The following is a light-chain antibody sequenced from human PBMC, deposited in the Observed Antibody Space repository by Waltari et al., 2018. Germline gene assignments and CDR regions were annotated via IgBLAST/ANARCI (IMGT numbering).Light chain of an antibody. J-gene: IGKJ5*01. CDR3: QQLNSFPIT. Sequence: DIQMTQSPSSLSASVGDRVTITCRASQGISSYLNWYQQKPGKAPKLLIYTASTLQSGFPSRFSGSGSGTEFTLTISNLQPEDFATYSCQQLNSFPITFGQGTRLEIK. CDR1: QGISSY. CDR2: TAS. V-gene: IGKV1-9*01.